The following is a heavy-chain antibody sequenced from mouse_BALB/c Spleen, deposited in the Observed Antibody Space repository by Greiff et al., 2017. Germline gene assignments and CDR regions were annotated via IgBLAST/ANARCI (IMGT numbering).Heavy chain of an antibody. CDR3: ARTASITTVVEGY. V-gene: IGHV1-54*01. D-gene: IGHD1-1*01. CDR1: GYAFTNYL. J-gene: IGHJ4*01. Sequence: VMLVESGAELVRPGTSVKVSCKASGYAFTNYLIEWVKQRPGQGLEWIGVINPGSGGTNYNEKFKGKATLTADKSSSTAYMQLSSLTSDDSAVYFCARTASITTVVEGYWGQGTSVTVSS. CDR2: INPGSGGT.